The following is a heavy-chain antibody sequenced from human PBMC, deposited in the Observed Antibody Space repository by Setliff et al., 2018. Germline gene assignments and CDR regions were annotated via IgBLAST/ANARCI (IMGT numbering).Heavy chain of an antibody. CDR1: GGSFSTYY. Sequence: KTSETLSLTCAVYGGSFSTYYWIWIRQPPGKGLGWIGEINHSGSTNYNPSLKSRVTISVDKSKNQFSLKLSSVTAADTAVYYCARELWPGSGCAFDIWGRGTMVTVSS. CDR2: INHSGST. J-gene: IGHJ3*02. V-gene: IGHV4-34*01. D-gene: IGHD2-21*01. CDR3: ARELWPGSGCAFDI.